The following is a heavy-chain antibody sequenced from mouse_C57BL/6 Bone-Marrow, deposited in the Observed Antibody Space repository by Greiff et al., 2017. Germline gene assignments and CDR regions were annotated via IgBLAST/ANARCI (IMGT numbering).Heavy chain of an antibody. J-gene: IGHJ2*01. CDR1: GFNIKNTY. V-gene: IGHV14-3*01. CDR2: IDPANGNT. D-gene: IGHD1-2*01. Sequence: VHVKQSVAELVRPGASVKLSCTASGFNIKNTYMYWVKQRPEQGLEWIGRIDPANGNTKYAPKFQGKDTITADTSSNTAYLQLSSLTSEDTAIYYCARAGGYYGFYFDYWGQGTTLTVSS. CDR3: ARAGGYYGFYFDY.